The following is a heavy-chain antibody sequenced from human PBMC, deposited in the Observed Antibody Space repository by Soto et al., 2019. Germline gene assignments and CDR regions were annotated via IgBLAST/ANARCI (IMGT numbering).Heavy chain of an antibody. CDR1: GGTFSSYA. J-gene: IGHJ4*02. Sequence: SVKVSCKASGGTFSSYAISWVRRAPGQGLEWMGGIIPIFGTANYAQKFQGRVTITADESTSTAYMELSSLRSEDTAVYYCARVRGLVGPFDYWGQGTLVTVSS. CDR2: IIPIFGTA. V-gene: IGHV1-69*01. CDR3: ARVRGLVGPFDY. D-gene: IGHD1-26*01.